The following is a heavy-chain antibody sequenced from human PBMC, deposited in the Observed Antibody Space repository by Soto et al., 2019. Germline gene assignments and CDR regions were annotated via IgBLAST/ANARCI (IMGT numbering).Heavy chain of an antibody. CDR1: GVTFSNYA. Sequence: EVQLLESGGGLVQSGGSLRLSCAASGVTFSNYAMTWVRQAPGKGLEWVSTVTGSSGNTNYADSVKGRFTISRDNSWNTLYIQMNSLRAEDKAVYYCARDSAGYYFMDVWGKGTTVTVSS. V-gene: IGHV3-23*01. CDR3: ARDSAGYYFMDV. D-gene: IGHD2-21*01. CDR2: VTGSSGNT. J-gene: IGHJ6*03.